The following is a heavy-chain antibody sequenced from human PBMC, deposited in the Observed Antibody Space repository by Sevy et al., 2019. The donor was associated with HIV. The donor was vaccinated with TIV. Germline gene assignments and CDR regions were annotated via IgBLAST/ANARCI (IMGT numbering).Heavy chain of an antibody. CDR3: AGLRFLEWSLQAYYFDY. D-gene: IGHD3-3*01. Sequence: SETLSLTCAVYGGSFSGYYWSWIRQPPGKGLEWIGEINHSGSTNYNPSLKSRVTISVDTSKNQFSLKLSSVTAADTAVYYCAGLRFLEWSLQAYYFDYWGQGTLVIVSS. V-gene: IGHV4-34*01. CDR2: INHSGST. CDR1: GGSFSGYY. J-gene: IGHJ4*02.